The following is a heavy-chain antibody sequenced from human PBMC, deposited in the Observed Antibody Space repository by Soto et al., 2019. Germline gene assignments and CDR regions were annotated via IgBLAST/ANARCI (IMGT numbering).Heavy chain of an antibody. J-gene: IGHJ4*02. Sequence: GGSLRLSCAASGFTFSSYWMHWVRQAPGKGLVWVSRINSDGSSTSYADSVKGRFTISRDNAKNTLYLQMNSLRAEDTALYYCAIRASYYDSSGYFDYWGQGTLVTVS. CDR2: INSDGSST. D-gene: IGHD3-22*01. V-gene: IGHV3-74*01. CDR3: AIRASYYDSSGYFDY. CDR1: GFTFSSYW.